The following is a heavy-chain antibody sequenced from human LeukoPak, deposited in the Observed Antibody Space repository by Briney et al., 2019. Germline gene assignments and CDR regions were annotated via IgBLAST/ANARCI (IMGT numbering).Heavy chain of an antibody. D-gene: IGHD2-2*02. CDR1: GYTFTSYG. CDR3: ARDHCSSTSCYSDY. Sequence: GASVKVSCKASGYTFTSYGISWVRQAPGQGLEWMGWISAYNGNTNYAQKHQGRVTMTTDTSTSTAYMELRSLRSDDTAVYYCARDHCSSTSCYSDYWGQGTLVTVSS. CDR2: ISAYNGNT. J-gene: IGHJ4*02. V-gene: IGHV1-18*04.